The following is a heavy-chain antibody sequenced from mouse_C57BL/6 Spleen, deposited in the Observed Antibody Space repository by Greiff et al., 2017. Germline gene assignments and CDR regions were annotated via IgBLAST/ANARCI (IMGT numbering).Heavy chain of an antibody. Sequence: VQLQQPGAELGMPGASVKLSCKASGYTFTSYWMHWVKQRPGQGLEWIGEIDPSDSYTNYNQKFKGKSTLTVDKSSSTAYMQLSSLTSEDSAVYYCARTHYGSSPYAMDYWGQGTSVTVSS. J-gene: IGHJ4*01. CDR2: IDPSDSYT. CDR1: GYTFTSYW. CDR3: ARTHYGSSPYAMDY. V-gene: IGHV1-69*01. D-gene: IGHD1-1*01.